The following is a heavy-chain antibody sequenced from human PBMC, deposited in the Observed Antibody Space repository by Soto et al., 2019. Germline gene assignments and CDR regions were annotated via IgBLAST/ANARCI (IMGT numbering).Heavy chain of an antibody. Sequence: ASVKVSCKTSGYTFTRNGVSWVRQAPGQGLEWMGRISPKSGSIKYAQKFQGRVIMTTDTSTSTAYMELRSLRSDDTAVYYCVKDRDSNSWPSRDVWGPGTTVTVSS. CDR3: VKDRDSNSWPSRDV. J-gene: IGHJ6*02. D-gene: IGHD3-22*01. V-gene: IGHV1-18*01. CDR2: ISPKSGSI. CDR1: GYTFTRNG.